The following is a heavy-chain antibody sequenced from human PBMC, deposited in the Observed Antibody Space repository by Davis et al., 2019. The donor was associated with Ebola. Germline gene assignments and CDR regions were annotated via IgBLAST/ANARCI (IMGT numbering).Heavy chain of an antibody. Sequence: SETLSLTCTVSGGSISSGDYYWSWIRQPPGKGLEWIGYIYYSGSTYYNPSLKSPVTISVDTSKNQFSLKLSSVTAADTAVYYCARGPIVVVPAAHFDYWGQGTLVTVSS. CDR3: ARGPIVVVPAAHFDY. V-gene: IGHV4-30-4*01. J-gene: IGHJ4*02. CDR1: GGSISSGDYY. D-gene: IGHD2-2*01. CDR2: IYYSGST.